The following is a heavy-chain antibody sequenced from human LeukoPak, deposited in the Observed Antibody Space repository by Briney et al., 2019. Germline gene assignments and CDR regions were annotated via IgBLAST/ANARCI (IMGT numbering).Heavy chain of an antibody. D-gene: IGHD3-22*01. CDR3: ARGSYDSSGYFGY. CDR1: GYTFTGYY. CDR2: INPNSGGT. V-gene: IGHV1-2*02. Sequence: ASVKVSCKASGYTFTGYYMHWVRRAPGQGLEWMGWINPNSGGTNYAQKFQGRVTMTRGTSISTAYMELSKLRSDETAVYYCARGSYDSSGYFGYWGQGTLVTVSS. J-gene: IGHJ4*02.